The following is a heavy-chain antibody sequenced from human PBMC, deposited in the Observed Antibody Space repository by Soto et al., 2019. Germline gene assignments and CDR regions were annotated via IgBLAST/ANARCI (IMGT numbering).Heavy chain of an antibody. J-gene: IGHJ5*02. CDR1: GGSISSYY. Sequence: SETPYITCTVSGGSISSYYCCRIRRPPGKGLEWIGYIYYSESTNYNPSLKSRVIISVDTSKNQFSLRLSSVTAADTAVYYCARAYYDNSGYSLDPWGQGTLVTVS. D-gene: IGHD3-22*01. CDR3: ARAYYDNSGYSLDP. CDR2: IYYSEST. V-gene: IGHV4-59*01.